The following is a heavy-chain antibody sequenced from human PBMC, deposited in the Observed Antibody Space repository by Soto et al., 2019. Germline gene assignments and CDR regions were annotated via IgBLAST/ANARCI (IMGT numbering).Heavy chain of an antibody. J-gene: IGHJ4*02. D-gene: IGHD2-8*02. Sequence: GSVKVSCKASGYTFTSYDINWVRQATGQGLEWMGWMDPNSDNTGYAQKFQGRVTMTRNTSTNTACMELSSLRSEDTAVYYCARGLTGGPSFDYWGQGTLVTVSS. V-gene: IGHV1-8*01. CDR2: MDPNSDNT. CDR3: ARGLTGGPSFDY. CDR1: GYTFTSYD.